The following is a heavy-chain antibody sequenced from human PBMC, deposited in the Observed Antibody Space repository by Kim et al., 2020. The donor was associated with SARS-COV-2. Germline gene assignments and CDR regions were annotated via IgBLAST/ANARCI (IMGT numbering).Heavy chain of an antibody. Sequence: GGSLRLSCAASGFTFSSYEMNWVRQAPGKGLEWVSYISSSGSTIYYADSVKGRFTISRDNAKNSLYLQMNSLRAEDTAVYYCEVRPLGVWDNQDFDYWGQGTLVTVSS. CDR1: GFTFSSYE. CDR3: EVRPLGVWDNQDFDY. CDR2: ISSSGSTI. J-gene: IGHJ4*02. V-gene: IGHV3-48*03. D-gene: IGHD3-10*01.